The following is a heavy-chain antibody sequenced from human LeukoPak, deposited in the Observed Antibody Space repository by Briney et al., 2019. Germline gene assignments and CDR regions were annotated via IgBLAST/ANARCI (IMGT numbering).Heavy chain of an antibody. CDR2: INPNSGGT. V-gene: IGHV1-2*02. CDR1: GYTFTGYY. J-gene: IGHJ4*02. CDR3: ARGSSVMITFGGVIVAFDY. D-gene: IGHD3-16*02. Sequence: GSVKVSCKASGYTFTGYYMHWVRQAPGQGLEWMGWINPNSGGTNYAQKFQGRVTMTRDTSISTAYMELSRLRSDDTAVYYCARGSSVMITFGGVIVAFDYWGQGTLVTVSS.